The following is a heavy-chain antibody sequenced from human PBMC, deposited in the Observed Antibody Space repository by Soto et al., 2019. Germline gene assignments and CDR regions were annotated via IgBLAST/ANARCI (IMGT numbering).Heavy chain of an antibody. CDR3: ARGGRTTGTTERDH. V-gene: IGHV3-21*01. J-gene: IGHJ4*02. Sequence: PGGSLRLSCAASGYTFSSYSMNWVRQAPGKGLEWVSSISSSSSYIYYADSVKGRFTISRDNAKNSLYLQMNSLRAEDTAVYYCARGGRTTGTTERDHWGQGTLVTVSS. D-gene: IGHD1-1*01. CDR2: ISSSSSYI. CDR1: GYTFSSYS.